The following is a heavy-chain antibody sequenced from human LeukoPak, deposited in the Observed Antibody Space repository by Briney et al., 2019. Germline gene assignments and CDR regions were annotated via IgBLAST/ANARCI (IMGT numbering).Heavy chain of an antibody. J-gene: IGHJ5*02. V-gene: IGHV3-7*03. CDR2: MNQDGGIR. Sequence: PGGSLTLSCAASGFTFSSYWMTWVRQAPGKGLEWVANMNQDGGIRYYVDSVKGRFTISRDNSKNTLFLQMNSLRAEDTAVYYCARDSSPWYYYDRSGSNGFDPWGQGTLVTVSS. D-gene: IGHD3-22*01. CDR1: GFTFSSYW. CDR3: ARDSSPWYYYDRSGSNGFDP.